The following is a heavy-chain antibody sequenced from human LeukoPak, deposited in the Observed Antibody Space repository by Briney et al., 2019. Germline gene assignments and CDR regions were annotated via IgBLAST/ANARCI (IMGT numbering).Heavy chain of an antibody. CDR3: ARGDSSGWYYFFDY. CDR2: VSYSGRT. J-gene: IGHJ4*02. CDR1: GGSISSYY. Sequence: SETLSLTCTVSGGSISSYYWSWLRQPPGKGLEWIGYVSYSGRTNDNPSLRSRLTISVDTCKKQFSLKLSSVTAADTAVYYCARGDSSGWYYFFDYWGQGTLVTVSS. V-gene: IGHV4-59*01. D-gene: IGHD6-19*01.